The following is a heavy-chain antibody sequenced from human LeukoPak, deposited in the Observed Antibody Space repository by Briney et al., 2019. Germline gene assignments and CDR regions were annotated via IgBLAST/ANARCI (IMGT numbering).Heavy chain of an antibody. J-gene: IGHJ4*02. CDR2: ISGSGGST. D-gene: IGHD3-10*01. Sequence: GGSLRLSCAASGFTFSSYAMSWVRQAPGKGLEWVSAISGSGGSTYYADSVKGRFTISRDNAKNSLYLQMNSLRAEDTAVYYCARVNLWFGELTFDYWGQGTLVTVSS. CDR1: GFTFSSYA. V-gene: IGHV3-23*01. CDR3: ARVNLWFGELTFDY.